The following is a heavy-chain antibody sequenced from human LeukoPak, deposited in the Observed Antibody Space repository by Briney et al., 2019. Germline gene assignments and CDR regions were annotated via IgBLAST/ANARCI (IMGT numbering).Heavy chain of an antibody. D-gene: IGHD5-18*01. V-gene: IGHV4-39*01. Sequence: PSETLSLTCTVSGGSISSRSYYWGWIRQPPGKGLEWIGSIYYSGSTYYNPSLKSRVTISVDTSKNQFSLKLSSVTAADTAVYYCALMGDTAMVAMGWGQGTLVTVSS. J-gene: IGHJ4*02. CDR2: IYYSGST. CDR3: ALMGDTAMVAMG. CDR1: GGSISSRSYY.